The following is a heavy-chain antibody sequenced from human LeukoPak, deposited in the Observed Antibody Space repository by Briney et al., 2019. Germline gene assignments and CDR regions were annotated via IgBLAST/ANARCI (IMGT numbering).Heavy chain of an antibody. CDR2: IIPIFGTA. CDR1: GGTFSSYA. CDR3: ARQKRSSGYYEGDVDY. Sequence: GASVKVSCKASGGTFSSYAISWVRQAPGQGLEWMGRIIPIFGTANCAQKFQGRVTITTDESTSTAYMELSSLRSEDTAVYYCARQKRSSGYYEGDVDYWGQGTLVTVSS. D-gene: IGHD3-22*01. J-gene: IGHJ4*02. V-gene: IGHV1-69*05.